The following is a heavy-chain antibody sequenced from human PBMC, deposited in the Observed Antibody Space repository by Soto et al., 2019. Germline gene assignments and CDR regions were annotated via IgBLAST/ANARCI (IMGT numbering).Heavy chain of an antibody. V-gene: IGHV3-30*18. CDR1: GFTFSSYG. CDR3: AKDREYSSSWYDY. D-gene: IGHD6-13*01. CDR2: ISYDGSNK. J-gene: IGHJ4*02. Sequence: QAQLVESGGGVVQPGRSLRLSCAASGFTFSSYGMHWVRQAPGKGLEWVAVISYDGSNKYYADSVKGRFTISRDNSKNTLYLQMNSLRAEDTAVYYCAKDREYSSSWYDYWGQGTLVTVSS.